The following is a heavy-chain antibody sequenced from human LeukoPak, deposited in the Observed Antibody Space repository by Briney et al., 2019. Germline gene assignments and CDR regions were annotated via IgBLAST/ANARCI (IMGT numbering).Heavy chain of an antibody. CDR1: GGSISSYY. J-gene: IGHJ4*02. D-gene: IGHD3-22*01. Sequence: PSETLSLTCTVSGGSISSYYWSWIRQPPGKGLEWIGYIYYSGSTNYNPSLKSRVTISVDTSQNQFSLKLSSVTAADTAVYYCARASSGYYLDYWGQGTQVTVSS. V-gene: IGHV4-59*01. CDR2: IYYSGST. CDR3: ARASSGYYLDY.